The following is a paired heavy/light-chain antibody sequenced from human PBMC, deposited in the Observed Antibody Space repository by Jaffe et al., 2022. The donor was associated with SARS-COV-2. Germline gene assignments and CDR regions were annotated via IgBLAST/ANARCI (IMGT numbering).Light chain of an antibody. CDR2: ENN. Sequence: QSVLTQPPSVSAAPGQNVTISCSGGSSNIGSHLVSWYQQIPGTAPKLLIFENNKRPSGIPDRFSGSKSGTSATLGISGLQTGDEADYFCGTWDTSLRAGGVFGGGTKLTVL. CDR3: GTWDTSLRAGGV. J-gene: IGLJ2*01. V-gene: IGLV1-51*01. CDR1: SSNIGSHL.
Heavy chain of an antibody. D-gene: IGHD5-12*01. V-gene: IGHV5-51*01. J-gene: IGHJ6*02. CDR1: GYLFIGYW. CDR2: IYPGDSDT. CDR3: IRLTTGYRGLKYGLDF. Sequence: EVQLVQSGAEVKKAGESLKISCKGSGYLFIGYWIGWVRQVPGKGLECMGIIYPGDSDTRYSPSFEGQVTISADKSINTAYLQWNSLKASDTATYYCIRLTTGYRGLKYGLDFWGQGATVTVSS.